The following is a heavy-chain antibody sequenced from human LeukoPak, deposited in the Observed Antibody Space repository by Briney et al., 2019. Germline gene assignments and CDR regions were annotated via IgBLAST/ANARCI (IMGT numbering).Heavy chain of an antibody. CDR2: IYSGGST. V-gene: IGHV3-53*01. Sequence: PGGSLRLSCAASGCTVSSNYMSWVRQAPGKGLEWVSVIYSGGSTYYADSVKGRFTISRDNSKNTLYLQMNSLRSEDTAVYYCARALVGSGYYDSSDYWGQGTLVTVSS. CDR1: GCTVSSNY. CDR3: ARALVGSGYYDSSDY. D-gene: IGHD3-22*01. J-gene: IGHJ4*02.